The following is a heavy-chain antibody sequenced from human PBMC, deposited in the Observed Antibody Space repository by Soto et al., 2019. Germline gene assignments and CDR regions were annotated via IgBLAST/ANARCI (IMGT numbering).Heavy chain of an antibody. CDR2: ISHDGKNK. CDR1: GFTFSNYV. D-gene: IGHD3-22*01. CDR3: AREDESSGFAGTFHL. V-gene: IGHV3-30*04. J-gene: IGHJ1*01. Sequence: GGSLRLSCAASGFTFSNYVMHWVRQTPGKGLEWVAVISHDGKNKQYADSVKDRFTISRDNSKSTVYIQMNSLGAEDTAMFYCAREDESSGFAGTFHLWGQGTLVTVSS.